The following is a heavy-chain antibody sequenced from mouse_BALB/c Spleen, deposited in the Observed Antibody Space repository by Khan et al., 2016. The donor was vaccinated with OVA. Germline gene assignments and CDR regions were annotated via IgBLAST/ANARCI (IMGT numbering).Heavy chain of an antibody. Sequence: VRLQQSGPELVEPGASVKMSCKASGYTFTNYVMHWVKQKPGQGLEWIGYINPYNAGTRYNEKFKGKATQTSDISSTTAYMELSSLTSEDSAVYYCAREASSWDFSFPYWGQGTLVTVSA. CDR2: INPYNAGT. CDR1: GYTFTNYV. V-gene: IGHV1S136*01. J-gene: IGHJ3*01. CDR3: AREASSWDFSFPY. D-gene: IGHD4-1*01.